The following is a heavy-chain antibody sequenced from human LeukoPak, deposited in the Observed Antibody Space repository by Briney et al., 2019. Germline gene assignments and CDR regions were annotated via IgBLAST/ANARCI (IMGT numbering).Heavy chain of an antibody. Sequence: GASVKVSCKASGYTFTSYAMNWVRQAPGQGLEWMGWISTNTGNPTYAQGFTGRFVFSLDTSVSTAYLQISSLKAEDTAVYYCARDRDVLLSFGDKAPYGMDVWGQGTTVTVSS. D-gene: IGHD3-10*01. CDR3: ARDRDVLLSFGDKAPYGMDV. CDR1: GYTFTSYA. CDR2: ISTNTGNP. J-gene: IGHJ6*02. V-gene: IGHV7-4-1*02.